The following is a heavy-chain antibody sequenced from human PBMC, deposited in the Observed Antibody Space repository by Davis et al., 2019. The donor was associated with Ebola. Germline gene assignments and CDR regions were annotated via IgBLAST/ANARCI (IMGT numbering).Heavy chain of an antibody. Sequence: SETLSLTCAVYGGSFSGYYWSWIRQPPGKGLEWIGEINHSGSTNYNPSLKSRVTISVDTSKNQFSLKLSSVTAADTAVYYCARAPLARSWFDPWGQGTLVTVSS. CDR1: GGSFSGYY. CDR3: ARAPLARSWFDP. V-gene: IGHV4-34*01. J-gene: IGHJ5*02. CDR2: INHSGST.